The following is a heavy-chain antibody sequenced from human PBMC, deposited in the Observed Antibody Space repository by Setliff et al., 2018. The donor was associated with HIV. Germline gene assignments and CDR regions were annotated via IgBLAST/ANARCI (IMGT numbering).Heavy chain of an antibody. CDR1: GGSIGSYH. Sequence: SETLSLTCNVSGGSIGSYHWAWIRQSPGKGLEYIGNIRHSGYTNYNPSLKSRLNMSVDTSNYQISLKLTAVTAADTAVYYCARVLWSGYYHKGGFGFDYWGQGTLVTV. J-gene: IGHJ4*02. CDR2: IRHSGYT. V-gene: IGHV4-59*01. CDR3: ARVLWSGYYHKGGFGFDY. D-gene: IGHD3-3*01.